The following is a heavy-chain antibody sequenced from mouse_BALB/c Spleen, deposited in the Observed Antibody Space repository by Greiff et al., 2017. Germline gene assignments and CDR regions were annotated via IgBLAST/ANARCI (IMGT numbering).Heavy chain of an antibody. D-gene: IGHD2-14*01. V-gene: IGHV1S81*02. J-gene: IGHJ1*01. Sequence: QVQLQQPGAELVKPGASVKLSCKASGYTLTSYWMHWVKQRPGQGLEWIGEINPSNGRTNYNEKFKSKATLTVDKSSSTAYMQLSSLTSEDSAVYYCARHYRYARGESFGVWGAGTTVTVSS. CDR2: INPSNGRT. CDR3: ARHYRYARGESFGV. CDR1: GYTLTSYW.